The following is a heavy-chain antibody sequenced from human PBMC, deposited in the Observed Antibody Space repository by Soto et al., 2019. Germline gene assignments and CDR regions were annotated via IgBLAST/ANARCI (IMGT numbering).Heavy chain of an antibody. D-gene: IGHD6-13*01. Sequence: SETLSLTCTVSGGAISSYYWSWIRQPPGKGLEWIGYIYYSGSTNYNPSLKSRVTISVDTSKNQFSLKLSSVTAADTAVYYCARSGSSSWYRHYYYGMDVWGQGTTVTVSS. CDR1: GGAISSYY. V-gene: IGHV4-59*01. CDR3: ARSGSSSWYRHYYYGMDV. J-gene: IGHJ6*02. CDR2: IYYSGST.